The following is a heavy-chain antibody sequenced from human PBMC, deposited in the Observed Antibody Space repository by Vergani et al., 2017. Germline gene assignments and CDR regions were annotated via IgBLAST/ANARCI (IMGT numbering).Heavy chain of an antibody. D-gene: IGHD3-10*01. CDR2: INHSGST. CDR1: GGSFSGYY. CDR3: ARAAGSSVNDY. J-gene: IGHJ4*02. V-gene: IGHV4-34*01. Sequence: QVQLQQWGAGLLKPSETLSLTCAVYGGSFSGYYWSWIRQPPGKGLEWIGEINHSGSTNYNPSLKSRVTISVDTSKNQFSLKLNSVTAADTAVYYCARAAGSSVNDYWGQGTLVTVSS.